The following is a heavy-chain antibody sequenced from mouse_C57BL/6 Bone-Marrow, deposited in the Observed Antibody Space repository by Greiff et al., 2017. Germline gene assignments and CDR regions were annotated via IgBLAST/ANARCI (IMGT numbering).Heavy chain of an antibody. CDR3: ARDYGSSYWYFDV. J-gene: IGHJ1*03. CDR1: GYTFTSYD. D-gene: IGHD1-1*01. Sequence: QVQLQQSGPELVKPGASVKLSCKASGYTFTSYDINWVKKRPGQGLEWIGWIYPRDGSTKYNEKFKGKATLTVDAYSSTAYMELHSLTSEDSAVYFCARDYGSSYWYFDVWGTGTTVTVSS. V-gene: IGHV1-85*01. CDR2: IYPRDGST.